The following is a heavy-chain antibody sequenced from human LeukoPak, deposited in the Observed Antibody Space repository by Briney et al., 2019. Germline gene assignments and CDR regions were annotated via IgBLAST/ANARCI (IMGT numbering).Heavy chain of an antibody. CDR3: ARGGGGYDLGDAFDI. D-gene: IGHD5-12*01. CDR1: GFTFSSYD. Sequence: PGGSLRLSCAASGFTFSSYDMHWVRQATGKGLEWVSAIGTAGDTYYPGSVKGRFTISRENAKNSLYLQMNSLRAGDTAVYYCARGGGGYDLGDAFDIWGQGTMVTVSS. CDR2: IGTAGDT. V-gene: IGHV3-13*01. J-gene: IGHJ3*02.